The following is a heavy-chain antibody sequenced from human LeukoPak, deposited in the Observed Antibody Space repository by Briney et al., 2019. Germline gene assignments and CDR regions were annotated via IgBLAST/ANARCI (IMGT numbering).Heavy chain of an antibody. V-gene: IGHV4-31*03. D-gene: IGHD2-2*01. CDR1: GGSISSGGYY. Sequence: PSQTLSLTCTVSGGSISSGGYYWSWIRQHPGKGLEWIGYIYYSGSTYYNPSLKSRVTISVDTSKNQFSLKLSSVTAADTAVYYCARGSGSQLQPKVVFDYWGQGTLVTVSS. J-gene: IGHJ4*02. CDR3: ARGSGSQLQPKVVFDY. CDR2: IYYSGST.